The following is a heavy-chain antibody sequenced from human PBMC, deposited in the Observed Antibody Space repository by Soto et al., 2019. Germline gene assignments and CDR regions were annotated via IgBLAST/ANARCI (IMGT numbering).Heavy chain of an antibody. J-gene: IGHJ4*02. D-gene: IGHD2-15*01. CDR1: ADPYRRYG. CDR2: IIPIFGTT. CDR3: AGGLPDGGVVPGVVRVYLDT. V-gene: IGHV1-69*01. Sequence: QVQPVQSGAEMKEPGPAVKVSCNTPADPYRRYGISWERQATGQDLEWMGGIIPIFGTTNYAEQLQGRVTRAGDESTLTGYMELPSMRSEDAAVYDCAGGLPDGGVVPGVVRVYLDTCGRGALVTLSS.